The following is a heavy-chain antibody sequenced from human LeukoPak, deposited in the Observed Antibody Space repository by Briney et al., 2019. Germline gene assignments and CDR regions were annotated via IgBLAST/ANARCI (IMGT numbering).Heavy chain of an antibody. D-gene: IGHD3-9*01. CDR3: ARHIPPPYYDILTGYSLFDY. V-gene: IGHV4-39*01. CDR2: IYYSGST. J-gene: IGHJ4*02. Sequence: PSETLSLTCTVSGSSISSSSYYWGWIRQPPGKGLEWIGRIYYSGSTYYNPSLKSRVTISVDTSKNQFSLKLSSVTAADTAVYYCARHIPPPYYDILTGYSLFDYWGQGTLVTVSS. CDR1: GSSISSSSYY.